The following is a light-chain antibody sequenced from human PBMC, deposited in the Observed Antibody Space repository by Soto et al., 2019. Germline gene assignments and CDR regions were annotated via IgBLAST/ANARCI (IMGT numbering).Light chain of an antibody. CDR1: QTISRY. Sequence: IQMTQSPSSLAASVGDRVTISCRSSQTISRYLNWYQQKPGKAPRLLIYAASSLQSGVPSRFSGSGSGTDFTLTISSLQPEDFAAYYCQQSYSMGFTFGPGTKVDI. CDR3: QQSYSMGFT. J-gene: IGKJ3*01. V-gene: IGKV1-39*01. CDR2: AAS.